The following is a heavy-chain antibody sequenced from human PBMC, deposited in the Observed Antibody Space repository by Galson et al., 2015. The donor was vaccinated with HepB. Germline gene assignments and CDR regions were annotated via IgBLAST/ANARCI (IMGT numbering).Heavy chain of an antibody. D-gene: IGHD3-22*01. V-gene: IGHV1-3*01. CDR2: INADNGNT. Sequence: SVKVSCKASGYTFINYNMHWVRQAPGQRLEWMGLINADNGNTEYSQKFQGRVTITSDTSASTVYMERSSLRSEDTAVYYCVRADQGYYDNSVYYWGQGSLVTVSS. CDR3: VRADQGYYDNSVYY. J-gene: IGHJ4*02. CDR1: GYTFINYN.